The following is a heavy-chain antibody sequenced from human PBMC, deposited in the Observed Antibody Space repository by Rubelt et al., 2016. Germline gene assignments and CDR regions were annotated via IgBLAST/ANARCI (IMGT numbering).Heavy chain of an antibody. Sequence: APGQGLEWMGRINPNSGGTNYAQKFQGRVTITRDTSASTAYMELSSLRSEDTAIYYCATGYGSGWYVAYWGQGTLVTVSS. D-gene: IGHD6-19*01. CDR3: ATGYGSGWYVAY. CDR2: INPNSGGT. J-gene: IGHJ4*02. V-gene: IGHV1-2*06.